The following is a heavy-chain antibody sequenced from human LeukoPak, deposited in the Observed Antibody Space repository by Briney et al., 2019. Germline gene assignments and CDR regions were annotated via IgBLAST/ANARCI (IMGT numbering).Heavy chain of an antibody. Sequence: PGGSLRLSCAASGLTFSSYWMSWVRQAPGKGPEWVANIKQDGSEKYYVDSVEGRFTISRDNAKNSLYLQMNSLRAEDTAVYYCARDAFSRISVFGVVSDAFDIWGQGTMVTVSS. D-gene: IGHD3-3*01. CDR2: IKQDGSEK. CDR3: ARDAFSRISVFGVVSDAFDI. J-gene: IGHJ3*02. CDR1: GLTFSSYW. V-gene: IGHV3-7*01.